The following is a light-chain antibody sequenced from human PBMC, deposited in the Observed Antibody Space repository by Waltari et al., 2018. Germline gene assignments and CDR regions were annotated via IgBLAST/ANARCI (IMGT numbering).Light chain of an antibody. J-gene: IGLJ3*02. V-gene: IGLV2-14*03. CDR2: DVN. CDR3: SSYTSTSTLVV. CDR1: SSDVGGYKY. Sequence: QSALTQPASVSGSPGQSITISCTGTSSDVGGYKYVSWYQQHPGKAPKLMIYDVNNRPSGVSNRFSGSKSGNTASLTISGLQAEDEAGYYCSSYTSTSTLVVFGGGTKLTVL.